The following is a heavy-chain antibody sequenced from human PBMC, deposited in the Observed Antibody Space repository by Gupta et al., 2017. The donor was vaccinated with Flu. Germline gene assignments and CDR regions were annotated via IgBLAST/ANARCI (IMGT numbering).Heavy chain of an antibody. D-gene: IGHD1-7*01. V-gene: IGHV3-30*18. CDR3: AKTGTTGYFYMDV. J-gene: IGHJ6*03. CDR1: RFVFGSYG. Sequence: QGQLVESGGGMVQPGRSLRLSCAASRFVFGSYGMNWVGQAPGKGLEWVAMISYDGDKTPYVDSVKGRFTVSRDNSRDTLYLQMNSLTDDDTAVYYCAKTGTTGYFYMDVWGNGTTVIVSS. CDR2: ISYDGDKT.